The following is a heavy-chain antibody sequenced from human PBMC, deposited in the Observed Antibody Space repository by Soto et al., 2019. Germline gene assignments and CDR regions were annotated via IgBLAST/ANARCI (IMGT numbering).Heavy chain of an antibody. CDR2: IYTSGTT. D-gene: IGHD3-10*01. CDR3: ARDEPDTGEGFDI. J-gene: IGHJ3*02. CDR1: GGSMRSNY. Sequence: SDTLSLTCTVSGGSMRSNYWSWIRQSSGKGLEWIGRIYTSGTTNYNPSIKSRVTMSVDTSKKQVSLKLISLTAADTGLYYCARDEPDTGEGFDIWGQGKMVTVSS. V-gene: IGHV4-4*07.